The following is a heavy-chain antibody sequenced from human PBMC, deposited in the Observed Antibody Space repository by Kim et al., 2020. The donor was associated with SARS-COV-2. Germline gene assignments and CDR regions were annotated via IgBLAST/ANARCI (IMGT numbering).Heavy chain of an antibody. CDR2: IYYSGST. J-gene: IGHJ1*01. V-gene: IGHV4-31*03. CDR3: AREMGYYDSSGYYYVQYFQH. CDR1: GGSISSGGYY. D-gene: IGHD3-22*01. Sequence: SETLSLTCTVSGGSISSGGYYWSWIRQHPGKGLEWIGYIYYSGSTYYNPSLKSRVTISVDTSKNQFSLKLSSVTAADTAVYYCAREMGYYDSSGYYYVQYFQHWGQGTLVTVSS.